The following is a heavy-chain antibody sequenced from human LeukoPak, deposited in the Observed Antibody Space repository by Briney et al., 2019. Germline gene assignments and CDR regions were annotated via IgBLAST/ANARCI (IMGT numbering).Heavy chain of an antibody. CDR1: GYSISSGYY. CDR3: ARGLTYYYGSGSNNWFDP. Sequence: SETLSLTCTVSGYSISSGYYWGWIRQPPGKGLEWSGSFFHSGNTYYNPSLKSRVTISVDTSKNQFSLKVTSVTAADTAVYYCARGLTYYYGSGSNNWFDPWGQGTLVTVSS. CDR2: FFHSGNT. V-gene: IGHV4-38-2*02. D-gene: IGHD3-10*01. J-gene: IGHJ5*02.